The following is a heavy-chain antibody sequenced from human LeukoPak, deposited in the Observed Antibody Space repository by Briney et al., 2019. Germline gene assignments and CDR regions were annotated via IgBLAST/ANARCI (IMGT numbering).Heavy chain of an antibody. V-gene: IGHV3-74*01. D-gene: IGHD2-2*01. Sequence: GGSLRLSCAASGFTFSGAWMHWVRQAPGKGLFWASRINDDGSSTRHADSVKGRFTISRDNAKNTLYLQMNSLRAEGTAVYYCARVSGPGMNEYYHLWGQGTLVTVSS. J-gene: IGHJ4*02. CDR2: INDDGSST. CDR1: GFTFSGAW. CDR3: ARVSGPGMNEYYHL.